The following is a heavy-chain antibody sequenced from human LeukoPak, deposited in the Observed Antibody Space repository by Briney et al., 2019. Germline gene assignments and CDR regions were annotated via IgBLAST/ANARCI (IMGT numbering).Heavy chain of an antibody. J-gene: IGHJ5*02. V-gene: IGHV3-23*01. CDR2: ISGSGGST. Sequence: PGGSLRLSCAASGFTFSYAMSWVRQAPGKGLEWVSAISGSGGSTYYADSVKGRFTISRDNAKNSLYLQMNSLRAKDTALYYCARDYYDSSGSSWFDPWGQGTLVTVSS. CDR3: ARDYYDSSGSSWFDP. CDR1: GFTFSYA. D-gene: IGHD3-22*01.